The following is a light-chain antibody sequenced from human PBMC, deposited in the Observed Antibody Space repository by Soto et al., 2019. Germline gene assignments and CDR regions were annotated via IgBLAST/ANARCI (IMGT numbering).Light chain of an antibody. Sequence: DIQMTQSPSSLSASVGDTVTITCRASRTIDPYLNWYQQKPGKAPKLLIYGASGLQSGVPSRFIGSGSGTDFTLTIRSLQPADFATYYCHQSYDILGLTFGGGTKVEIK. CDR2: GAS. CDR1: RTIDPY. CDR3: HQSYDILGLT. J-gene: IGKJ4*01. V-gene: IGKV1-39*01.